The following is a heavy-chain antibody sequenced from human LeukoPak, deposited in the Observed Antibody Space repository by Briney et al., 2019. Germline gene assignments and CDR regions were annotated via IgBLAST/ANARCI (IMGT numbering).Heavy chain of an antibody. CDR3: ARHAHYSYYMDV. CDR2: IYYSGST. Sequence: SETLSLTCTVSGGSIASSSYYWDWIRQPPGKGLEWIGSIYYSGSTHYNPSLKSRLTISVDTSKNQFSLNLSSVTAADTAVYYCARHAHYSYYMDVWGKGTTVTVSS. V-gene: IGHV4-39*01. J-gene: IGHJ6*03. CDR1: GGSIASSSYY.